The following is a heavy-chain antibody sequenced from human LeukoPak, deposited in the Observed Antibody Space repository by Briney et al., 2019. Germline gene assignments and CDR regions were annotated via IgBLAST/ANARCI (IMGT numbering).Heavy chain of an antibody. CDR1: GFTFSSYG. J-gene: IGHJ4*02. Sequence: GGSLRLSCAASGFTFSSYGMHWVRQAPGKGLEWVAFIRYDGSNKYYADSVKGRFTISRDNSKNTLYLQMNSLRAEDTAVYYCAKDESKLRYSDWQPYYFDYWGQGTLVAVSS. D-gene: IGHD3-9*01. CDR3: AKDESKLRYSDWQPYYFDY. V-gene: IGHV3-30*02. CDR2: IRYDGSNK.